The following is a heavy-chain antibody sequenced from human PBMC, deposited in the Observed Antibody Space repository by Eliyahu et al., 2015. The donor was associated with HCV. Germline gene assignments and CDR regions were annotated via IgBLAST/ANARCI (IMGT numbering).Heavy chain of an antibody. D-gene: IGHD5-12*01. CDR3: CRHPRDDGYDTPED. CDR2: IRSEANSYAT. CDR1: GFNVSAPGFNLXKST. V-gene: IGHV3-73*01. J-gene: IGHJ4*02. Sequence: EVQLVESGGGLVQPGGSLKLSCSASGFNVSAPGFNLXKSTIFWVRQAPGRGLEWIGRIRSEANSYATAFAASVDGRFTISRDDVKHTTYLHMNSLRTDDTAVYFCCRHPRDDGYDTPEDWGQGTLVTVAA.